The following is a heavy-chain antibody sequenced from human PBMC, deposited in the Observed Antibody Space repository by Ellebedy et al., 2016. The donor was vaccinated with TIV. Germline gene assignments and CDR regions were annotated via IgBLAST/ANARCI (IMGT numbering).Heavy chain of an antibody. V-gene: IGHV3-53*01. CDR3: AKGVGTTWYRGFDY. CDR1: GFTISTNY. D-gene: IGHD1-26*01. CDR2: IYAGGPT. J-gene: IGHJ4*02. Sequence: GESLKISCAASGFTISTNYMSWVRQAPGKGLEWVSVIYAGGPTYYADSVRGRFTISRDTSKNTLYLQMDSLRVEDTAVYYCAKGVGTTWYRGFDYWGQGTLVTVSS.